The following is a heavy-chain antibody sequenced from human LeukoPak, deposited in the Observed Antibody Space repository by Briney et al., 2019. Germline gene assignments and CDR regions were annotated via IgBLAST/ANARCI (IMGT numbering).Heavy chain of an antibody. Sequence: SETLSLTCAVSGGSFSAYYWTWIRQPPGKGLEWIGEINHSGSANYNPSLKSRVTISVDTSKKQFSLKLSSVTAADTAVYYCARLLGSGYSDYWGQGTLVTVSS. D-gene: IGHD2-15*01. J-gene: IGHJ4*02. V-gene: IGHV4-34*01. CDR1: GGSFSAYY. CDR3: ARLLGSGYSDY. CDR2: INHSGSA.